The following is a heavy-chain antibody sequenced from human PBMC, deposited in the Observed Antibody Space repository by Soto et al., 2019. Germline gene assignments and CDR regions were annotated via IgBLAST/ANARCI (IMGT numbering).Heavy chain of an antibody. V-gene: IGHV3-30*18. J-gene: IGHJ4*02. Sequence: PGGSLRLSCAASGFTFSSYGMHWVRQAPGKGLEWVAVISYDGSNKYYADSVKGLFTISRDNSKNTLYLQMNSLRAEDPDVYYCAKARVVRGVIITWGGYWGQGTLVTVS. CDR3: AKARVVRGVIITWGGY. CDR1: GFTFSSYG. D-gene: IGHD3-10*01. CDR2: ISYDGSNK.